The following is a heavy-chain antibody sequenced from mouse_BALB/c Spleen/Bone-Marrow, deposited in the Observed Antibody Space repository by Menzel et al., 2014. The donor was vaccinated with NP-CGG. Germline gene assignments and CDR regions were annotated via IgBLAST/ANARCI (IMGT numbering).Heavy chain of an antibody. D-gene: IGHD1-2*01. Sequence: VKLQESGGGLVQPGGSLKLSCAVSGFDFSGYWMSWVRQAPGRGLEWIGEINPESSTINYTPYLKDKFSISRDNAKNPMYLQRSKVRSEDTALYDCARHYYYGYVDYWGQGTSATVSS. V-gene: IGHV4-1*02. CDR1: GFDFSGYW. CDR3: ARHYYYGYVDY. J-gene: IGHJ4*01. CDR2: INPESSTI.